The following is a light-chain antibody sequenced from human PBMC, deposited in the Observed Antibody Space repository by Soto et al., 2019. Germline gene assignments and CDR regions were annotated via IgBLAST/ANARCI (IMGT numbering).Light chain of an antibody. Sequence: AIRMTQSPSSFSASTGDRVTITGRACQGISSYLAWYQKKPGKAPKLLIYAASTLQSGAPSRFSGSGSGTDITLTITCLQSEDFAAYYCQQYYSYPLTFGGGTKVEIK. CDR3: QQYYSYPLT. V-gene: IGKV1-8*01. CDR1: QGISSY. J-gene: IGKJ4*01. CDR2: AAS.